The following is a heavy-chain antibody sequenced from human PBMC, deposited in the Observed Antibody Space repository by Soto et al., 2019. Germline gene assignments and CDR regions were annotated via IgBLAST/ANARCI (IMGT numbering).Heavy chain of an antibody. CDR3: ARGGGSDSFDY. Sequence: SETLSLTCTVSGASITCGGYSWIWIRQTPGKGLEWIGYINHLETTFYNPSFESRLTLSIDRAKNQFSLKLHSMSAADRAVYFCARGGGSDSFDYWGQGILVTVSS. CDR2: INHLETT. CDR1: GASITCGGYS. V-gene: IGHV4-30-2*01. J-gene: IGHJ4*02. D-gene: IGHD1-26*01.